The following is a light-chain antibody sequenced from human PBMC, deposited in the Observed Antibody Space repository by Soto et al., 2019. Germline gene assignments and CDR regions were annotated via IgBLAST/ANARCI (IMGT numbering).Light chain of an antibody. J-gene: IGKJ3*01. CDR1: QSISRW. Sequence: DIQMTQSPSTLSASVGDRVTITCRASQSISRWLAWYQQKPGKAPKVLIYAASSLQSGVPSRFSGSGSGTKFILTVSSLPSYDFATYYCQQYNSLGTFCPGTKVDIK. V-gene: IGKV1-5*03. CDR3: QQYNSLGT. CDR2: AAS.